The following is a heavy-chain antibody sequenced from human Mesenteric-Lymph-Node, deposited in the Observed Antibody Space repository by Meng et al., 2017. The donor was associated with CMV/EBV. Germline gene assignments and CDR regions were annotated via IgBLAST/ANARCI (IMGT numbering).Heavy chain of an antibody. Sequence: GESLKISCAASGFTFSSYWMSWVRQAPGKGLEWVANIKQDGSEKYYVDSVKGRFTISRDNANNSLYLQVNSLRAEDTAVYYCARTLRIRHDYSLDYAMDVWGQGTTVTVSS. J-gene: IGHJ6*02. CDR2: IKQDGSEK. V-gene: IGHV3-7*01. D-gene: IGHD4/OR15-4a*01. CDR3: ARTLRIRHDYSLDYAMDV. CDR1: GFTFSSYW.